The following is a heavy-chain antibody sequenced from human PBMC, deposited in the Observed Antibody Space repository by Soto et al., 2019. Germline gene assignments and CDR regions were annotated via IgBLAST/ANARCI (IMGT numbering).Heavy chain of an antibody. CDR3: AKDPWAYGSGSYCDY. D-gene: IGHD3-10*01. CDR1: GFTFSSYA. Sequence: EVQLLESGGGLVQPGGSLRLSCVASGFTFSSYAMSWVRQAPGKGLEWVSAISGSGGSTYYADSVKGRFTISRDHSKNTLYLQMNSLGAEDTAVYYCAKDPWAYGSGSYCDYWGQGTLVTVSS. CDR2: ISGSGGST. J-gene: IGHJ4*02. V-gene: IGHV3-23*01.